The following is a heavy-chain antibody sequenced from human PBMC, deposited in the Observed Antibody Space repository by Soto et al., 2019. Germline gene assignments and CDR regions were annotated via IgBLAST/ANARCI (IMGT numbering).Heavy chain of an antibody. J-gene: IGHJ4*02. D-gene: IGHD7-27*01. CDR1: GFKVSDNR. CDR2: LYFYGSA. CDR3: SRVGTSESFFDY. V-gene: IGHV3-53*02. Sequence: EVQLVETGGGLIQPGGSLRLSCVVSGFKVSDNRMTWVRQAPGQGLEWVSDLYFYGSANYAASLRGRLTISKDDSRNTMYLQMNDLTSEDTALYFCSRVGTSESFFDYWGQGTLVTFSP.